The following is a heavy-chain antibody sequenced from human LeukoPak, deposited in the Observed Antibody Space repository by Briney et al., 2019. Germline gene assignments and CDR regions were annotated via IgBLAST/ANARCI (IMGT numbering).Heavy chain of an antibody. CDR3: AKDYPSNYYDTSGYYSRFDY. CDR2: ISGSGGST. Sequence: GGSLRLSCAASGFTFSSHAMSWVRQATGKGLEWVSVISGSGGSTDYADSVKGRFTISRDNSKNTLYLQMNSLRAEHTAVYYCAKDYPSNYYDTSGYYSRFDYWGQGTLVAVSS. CDR1: GFTFSSHA. D-gene: IGHD3-22*01. V-gene: IGHV3-23*01. J-gene: IGHJ4*02.